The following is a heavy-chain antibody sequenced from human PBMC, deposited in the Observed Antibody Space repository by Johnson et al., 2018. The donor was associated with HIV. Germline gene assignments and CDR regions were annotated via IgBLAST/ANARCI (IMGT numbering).Heavy chain of an antibody. Sequence: VQVVESGGGLVQPGGSLRLSCAASGFTFSSYWMSWVRQAPGKGLEWVANIKQDGSEKYYVDSVKGRFTISRDNAKNSLYLQMNSLRAEDTAVYYCARAGSYYLSDAFDIWGQGTMVTVSS. CDR3: ARAGSYYLSDAFDI. V-gene: IGHV3-7*05. CDR2: IKQDGSEK. CDR1: GFTFSSYW. D-gene: IGHD1-26*01. J-gene: IGHJ3*02.